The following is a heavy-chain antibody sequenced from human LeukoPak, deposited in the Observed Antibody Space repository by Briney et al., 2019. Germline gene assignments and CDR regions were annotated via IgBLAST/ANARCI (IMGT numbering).Heavy chain of an antibody. CDR1: GFIFSTYG. D-gene: IGHD3-16*01. CDR3: AKDSLANIDY. Sequence: GGSLRLSCAASGFIFSTYGMYWVRQAPGKGLEWVAFIRHDGSIKNYADSVKGRSTISRDNSKNTLYLQMNSLRAEDTAVYYCAKDSLANIDYWGQGTLVTVSS. V-gene: IGHV3-30*02. CDR2: IRHDGSIK. J-gene: IGHJ4*02.